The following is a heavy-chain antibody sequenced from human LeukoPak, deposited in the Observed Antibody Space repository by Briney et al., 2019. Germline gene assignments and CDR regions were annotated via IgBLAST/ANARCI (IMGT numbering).Heavy chain of an antibody. Sequence: GGSLRLSCAASGFTFSSYSMNWVRQAPGKGLEWVSYISSSSSTIYYADSVKGRFTISRDNAKNSLYLQMNSLRAEDTAVYYCARGLLSGNDAFDIWGQGTMVAVSS. V-gene: IGHV3-48*01. CDR3: ARGLLSGNDAFDI. J-gene: IGHJ3*02. CDR2: ISSSSSTI. D-gene: IGHD4-23*01. CDR1: GFTFSSYS.